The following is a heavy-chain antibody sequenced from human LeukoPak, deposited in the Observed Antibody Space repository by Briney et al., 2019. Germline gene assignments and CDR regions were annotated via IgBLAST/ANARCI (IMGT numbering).Heavy chain of an antibody. J-gene: IGHJ4*02. CDR2: MHYRGTT. CDR1: GVSISSSNNF. CDR3: ARHEEEDGYNAKTFDF. V-gene: IGHV4-39*01. D-gene: IGHD5-24*01. Sequence: PSETLSLTCTVSGVSISSSNNFWGWIRQPPGKGLEWIGSMHYRGTTYYIPSLKSRVTKSVDTSKNQFSLKLSSVTAADTAVYYCARHEEEDGYNAKTFDFWGQGTLVTVSS.